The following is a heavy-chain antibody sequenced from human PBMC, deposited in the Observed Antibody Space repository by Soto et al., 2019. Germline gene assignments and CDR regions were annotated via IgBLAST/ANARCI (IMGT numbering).Heavy chain of an antibody. CDR1: GYSFTSYW. J-gene: IGHJ3*01. CDR2: IYPGDTDT. V-gene: IGHV5-51*01. CDR3: ARLRQQLARSAFDV. Sequence: PGESLKISCKGSGYSFTSYWIGWVRQMPGKGLEWMGIIYPGDTDTRYSPSFQGQVTISADKSITTAYLQWSSLKASDTAIYFCARLRQQLARSAFDVWGQGTMVTVSS. D-gene: IGHD6-13*01.